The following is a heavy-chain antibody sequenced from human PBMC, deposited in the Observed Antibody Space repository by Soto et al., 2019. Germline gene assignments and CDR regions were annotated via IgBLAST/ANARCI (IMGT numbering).Heavy chain of an antibody. CDR3: AREGGRVVSAFDL. CDR1: GGSMNDYY. D-gene: IGHD1-26*01. V-gene: IGHV4-59*01. Sequence: SETLSLTCSVSGGSMNDYYWSWIRQPPGKGLEWIGYIYSSGSTYYNPALKSRVSISLDTSKNHFSLRMSSVTAADTATYYCAREGGRVVSAFDLWGQGTQVTVSS. J-gene: IGHJ5*02. CDR2: IYSSGST.